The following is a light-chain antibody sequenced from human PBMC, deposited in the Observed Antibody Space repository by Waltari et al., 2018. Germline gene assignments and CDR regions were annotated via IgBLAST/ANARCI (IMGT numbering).Light chain of an antibody. CDR3: HQYNSYPPT. CDR1: QGIAYY. J-gene: IGKJ4*01. Sequence: DIQMTQSPSPVSASVGDVVTITCRASQGIAYYVAWFQQKPGRAPKPLIFGSTTLMSGVPSRFRGSGSGTYFTLTITDLQPDDFATYSCHQYNSYPPTFGGGTKV. CDR2: GST. V-gene: IGKV1-16*01.